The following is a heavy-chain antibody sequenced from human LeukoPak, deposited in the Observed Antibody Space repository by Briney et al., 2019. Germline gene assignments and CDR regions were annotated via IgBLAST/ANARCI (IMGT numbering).Heavy chain of an antibody. J-gene: IGHJ5*02. CDR3: ARGSGPDCYDSSGYTFDP. CDR1: GGTFSSYA. D-gene: IGHD3-22*01. CDR2: IIPILGIA. Sequence: ASVKVSCKASGGTFSSYAISWVRQAPGQGLEWMGRIIPILGIANYAQKFQGRVTITADKSTSTAYMELSSLRSEDTAVYYCARGSGPDCYDSSGYTFDPWGQGTLVTVSS. V-gene: IGHV1-69*04.